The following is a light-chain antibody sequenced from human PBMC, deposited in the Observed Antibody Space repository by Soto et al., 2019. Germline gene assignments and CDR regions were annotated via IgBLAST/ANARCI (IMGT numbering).Light chain of an antibody. J-gene: IGKJ1*01. V-gene: IGKV1-12*01. Sequence: DIQMTQSPSSVSASVGDRVTITCRASQGISRWLAWYQQKPEKAPKLLIYAASSLQSGVPSRFSGSGSGTDFTLTISSRQPEDFATYYCQQANSFPWTFGQGTKVEIK. CDR1: QGISRW. CDR3: QQANSFPWT. CDR2: AAS.